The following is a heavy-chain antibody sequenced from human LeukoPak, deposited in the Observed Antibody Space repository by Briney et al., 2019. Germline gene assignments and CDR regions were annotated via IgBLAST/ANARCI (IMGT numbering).Heavy chain of an antibody. J-gene: IGHJ4*02. Sequence: PGGSLRLSCAASGFTFSTYWMSWVRQAPGKGLEGVANIKQDGSEKYYVDSVKGRFTISRDNAKNSLYLQMNSLRAEDTAVYYCARGSLSAAVAEDYWGQGTLVTVSS. CDR1: GFTFSTYW. D-gene: IGHD6-13*01. V-gene: IGHV3-7*01. CDR3: ARGSLSAAVAEDY. CDR2: IKQDGSEK.